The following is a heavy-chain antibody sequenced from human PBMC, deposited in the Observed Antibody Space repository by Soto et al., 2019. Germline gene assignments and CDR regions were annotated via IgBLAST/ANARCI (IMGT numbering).Heavy chain of an antibody. Sequence: HVQLVQSGGELKKPGASVKVSCNTSGYTFNTYFITWVRQAPGQGLERMGWISPHNGNTNYAEKFQGRVTMTADTITKTAYMELRNLRIDDTAVYYCAGDTGNSFDYWGQGTPVTVSS. V-gene: IGHV1-18*01. CDR3: AGDTGNSFDY. CDR1: GYTFNTYF. CDR2: ISPHNGNT. J-gene: IGHJ4*02.